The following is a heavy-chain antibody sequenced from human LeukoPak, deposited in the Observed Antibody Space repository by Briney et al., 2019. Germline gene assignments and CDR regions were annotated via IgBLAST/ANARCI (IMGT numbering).Heavy chain of an antibody. CDR3: ARVSSGSYYNYYYYYMDV. CDR2: IYTSGST. D-gene: IGHD1-26*01. Sequence: SETLSLTCTVYGGSISSYYWSWIRQPAGKGLEWIGRIYTSGSTNYNPSLKSRVTMSVDTSKNQFSLKLSSVTAADTGVYYCARVSSGSYYNYYYYYMDVWGKGTTVTVSS. J-gene: IGHJ6*03. V-gene: IGHV4-4*07. CDR1: GGSISSYY.